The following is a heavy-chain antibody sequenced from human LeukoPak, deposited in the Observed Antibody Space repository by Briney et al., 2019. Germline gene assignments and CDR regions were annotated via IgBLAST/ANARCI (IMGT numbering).Heavy chain of an antibody. CDR3: ARRADSGSYSNWFDP. V-gene: IGHV5-51*01. Sequence: KLGESLKISCKGSGYSFTSYWIGWVRQMPGKGLEWMGIIYPGDSDTRNSPSFQGQVTISADKSISTAYLQWSSLKASDTAMYYCARRADSGSYSNWFDPWGQGTLVTVSS. J-gene: IGHJ5*02. CDR1: GYSFTSYW. D-gene: IGHD1-26*01. CDR2: IYPGDSDT.